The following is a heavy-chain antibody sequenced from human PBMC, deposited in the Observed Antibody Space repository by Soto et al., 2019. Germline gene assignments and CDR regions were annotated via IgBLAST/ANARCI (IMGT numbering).Heavy chain of an antibody. J-gene: IGHJ4*02. D-gene: IGHD3-22*01. CDR2: INPSGGST. CDR1: GYTFTSYY. CDR3: ARDGRETYYYDSSGYYRFFDY. Sequence: QVQLVQSGAEVKKPGASVKVSCKASGYTFTSYYMHWVRQAPGQGLEWMGIINPSGGSTSYAQKFQGRVTRTRDTATSTVYMELSSLRSEDTAVYYCARDGRETYYYDSSGYYRFFDYWGQGTLVTVSS. V-gene: IGHV1-46*01.